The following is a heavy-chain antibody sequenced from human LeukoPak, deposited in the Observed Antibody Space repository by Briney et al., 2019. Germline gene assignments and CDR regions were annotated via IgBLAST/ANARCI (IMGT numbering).Heavy chain of an antibody. CDR2: INHSGTT. J-gene: IGHJ4*02. D-gene: IGHD4-23*01. Sequence: SETQSLTCAVYGGSFSGYYWSWIRQPPGKGLEWLGEINHSGTTNYNPSLKSRVTISVDTSKNQFSLKLSSVTAADTAMYYCARVSRGNSVGGDYWGQGTLVTVSS. CDR1: GGSFSGYY. CDR3: ARVSRGNSVGGDY. V-gene: IGHV4-34*01.